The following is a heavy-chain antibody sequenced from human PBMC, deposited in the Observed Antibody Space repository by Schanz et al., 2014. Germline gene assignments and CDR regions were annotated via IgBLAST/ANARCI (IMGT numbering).Heavy chain of an antibody. CDR3: ARARFTGYYMDV. CDR2: VHNSGTT. CDR1: GGSIGTYY. Sequence: QVQLQESGPGLVKPSETLSLTCTVSGGSIGTYYWSWIRQPPGKGLEWIGSVHNSGTTSYNPSLKSRVTISLDTSKNQFSLKLSSVTAADTAVYYCARARFTGYYMDVWGQGTAVTVSS. D-gene: IGHD3-9*01. J-gene: IGHJ6*02. V-gene: IGHV4-59*01.